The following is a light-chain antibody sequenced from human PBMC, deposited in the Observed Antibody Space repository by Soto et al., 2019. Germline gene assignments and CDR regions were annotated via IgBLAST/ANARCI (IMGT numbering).Light chain of an antibody. CDR2: QVT. V-gene: IGLV2-14*01. Sequence: QSALTQPASVNGSPGHSITISCTETSSDLAIYNYVSWYQQQPGKAPKLMIYQVTNRPSGVSNRFSGSRSGNTASLTISGLQAEDEADYYCSSYTDSSNYVFGTGTKVTV. CDR3: SSYTDSSNYV. J-gene: IGLJ1*01. CDR1: SSDLAIYNY.